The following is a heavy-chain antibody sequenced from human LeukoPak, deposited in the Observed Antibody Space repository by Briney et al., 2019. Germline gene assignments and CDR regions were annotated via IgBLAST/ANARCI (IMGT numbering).Heavy chain of an antibody. J-gene: IGHJ5*02. D-gene: IGHD2-2*01. V-gene: IGHV1-18*01. Sequence: ASVKVSCKASGYSFSDYAVQWVRQAPGQGLEWMGWISAYNGNTNHAQKLQGRVTMTTDTSTSTAYMELRSLRSDDTAVYYCARDRGQYCSSTSCYGNWFDPWGQGTLVAVSS. CDR2: ISAYNGNT. CDR1: GYSFSDYA. CDR3: ARDRGQYCSSTSCYGNWFDP.